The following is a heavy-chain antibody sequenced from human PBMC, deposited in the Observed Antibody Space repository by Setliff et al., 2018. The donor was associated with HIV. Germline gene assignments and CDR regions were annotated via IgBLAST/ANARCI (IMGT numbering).Heavy chain of an antibody. J-gene: IGHJ4*02. CDR3: AKDGTSVAGTEVFDY. CDR1: GFTFSSYA. Sequence: SCAASGFTFSSYAMSWVRQAPGKGLEWVSGISGSGGSTYYADSVKGRFTISRDNSKNTLYLQMNSLRAEDTAVYYCAKDGTSVAGTEVFDYWGQGTLVTVSS. V-gene: IGHV3-23*01. D-gene: IGHD6-19*01. CDR2: ISGSGGST.